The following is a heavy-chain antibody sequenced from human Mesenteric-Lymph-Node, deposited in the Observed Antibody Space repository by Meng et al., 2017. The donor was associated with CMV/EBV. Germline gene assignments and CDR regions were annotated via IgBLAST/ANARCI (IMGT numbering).Heavy chain of an antibody. V-gene: IGHV4-34*01. Sequence: GSLRLSCAVYGESFSGYYWTWIRQPPGKGLEWIGEINHSGSTNYNPSLKSRVTISVDTSKNQFSLKLRSVTAADTAVYYCAREGLTLVRVLSAYDYWGQGTLVTVSS. J-gene: IGHJ4*02. D-gene: IGHD3-10*01. CDR3: AREGLTLVRVLSAYDY. CDR1: GESFSGYY. CDR2: INHSGST.